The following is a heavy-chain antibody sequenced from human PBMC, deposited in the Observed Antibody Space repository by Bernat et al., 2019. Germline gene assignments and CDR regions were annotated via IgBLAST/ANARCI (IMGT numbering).Heavy chain of an antibody. V-gene: IGHV3-30*18. CDR1: GFTFSSYG. CDR2: ISYDGSNK. D-gene: IGHD5-18*01. J-gene: IGHJ4*02. CDR3: AKELREYSYGYLDY. Sequence: QVQLVESGGGVVQPGRSLRLSCAASGFTFSSYGMHWVRQAPGKGLEWVAVISYDGSNKYYADSMKGRFTISRDNSKNTLYLQMNSLRAEDTAVYYCAKELREYSYGYLDYWGQGTLVTVSS.